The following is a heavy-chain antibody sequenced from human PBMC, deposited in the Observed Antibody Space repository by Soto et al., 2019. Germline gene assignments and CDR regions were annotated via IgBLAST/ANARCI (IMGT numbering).Heavy chain of an antibody. CDR1: GYSFTSLD. CDR3: TRGVTAGFDY. J-gene: IGHJ4*02. CDR2: MQPSSGRT. V-gene: IGHV1-8*01. Sequence: QVQLVQSGAEVREPGASVKVSCKASGYSFTSLDINWVRQTTGQGLEWMGWMQPSSGRTGYAQNLQGRANMPSAMSMNSATVEMSSLYYDDTALYCCTRGVTAGFDYWGQGTLVTVSS. D-gene: IGHD2-21*02.